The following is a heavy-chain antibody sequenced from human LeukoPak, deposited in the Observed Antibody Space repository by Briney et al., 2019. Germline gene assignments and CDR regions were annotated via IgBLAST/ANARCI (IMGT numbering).Heavy chain of an antibody. J-gene: IGHJ4*02. V-gene: IGHV1-8*01. D-gene: IGHD3-22*01. CDR3: TRVSQTPAYYYTSGYYYHGY. CDR2: MNPNSGNT. Sequence: GASVEVSCKASGYTFSAYDINWVRQATGQGLEWMGWMNPNSGNTGFAQKFQGRLTMTRDTSINTAYMELSNLRSEDTAVYYCTRVSQTPAYYYTSGYYYHGYWGQGTLVTVSS. CDR1: GYTFSAYD.